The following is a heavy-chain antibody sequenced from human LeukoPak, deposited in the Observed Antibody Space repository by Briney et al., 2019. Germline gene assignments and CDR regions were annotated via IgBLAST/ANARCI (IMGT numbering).Heavy chain of an antibody. V-gene: IGHV4-59*01. J-gene: IGHJ5*02. CDR3: ARDLANYYGSGSYLSWFDP. Sequence: PSETLSLTCTVSGGSISSYYWSWIRQPAGKGLEWIGYIYYSGSTNYNPSLKSRVTISVDTSKNQFSLKLSSVTAADTAVYYCARDLANYYGSGSYLSWFDPWGQGTLVTVSS. CDR1: GGSISSYY. CDR2: IYYSGST. D-gene: IGHD3-10*01.